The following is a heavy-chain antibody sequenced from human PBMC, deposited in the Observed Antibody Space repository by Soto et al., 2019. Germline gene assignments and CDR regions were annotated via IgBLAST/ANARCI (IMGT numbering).Heavy chain of an antibody. CDR2: TSNSGNSV. CDR3: ARNTFNWFDP. J-gene: IGHJ5*02. CDR1: GFTFNDFF. Sequence: PGGSLRLSCAVSGFTFNDFFMTWIRQAPGRGPEWVASTSNSGNSVYYADSVKGRFTVSRDNAQNTLTLQMTDLRVDDTAVYYCARNTFNWFDPWGQGTLVTV. V-gene: IGHV3-11*01.